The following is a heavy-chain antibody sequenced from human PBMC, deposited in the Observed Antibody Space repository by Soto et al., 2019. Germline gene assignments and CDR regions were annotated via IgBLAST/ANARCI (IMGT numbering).Heavy chain of an antibody. J-gene: IGHJ4*02. CDR2: INHSGST. V-gene: IGHV4-34*01. Sequence: TLSLTCAVYGGSFSGYYWSWIRQPPGKGLELIGEINHSGSTNYNPSLKSRVTISVDTSKNQFSLKLSSVTAADTAVYYCARVVAYYYDSSGYQPKRYYFDYWGQGXLVTVYS. CDR3: ARVVAYYYDSSGYQPKRYYFDY. CDR1: GGSFSGYY. D-gene: IGHD3-22*01.